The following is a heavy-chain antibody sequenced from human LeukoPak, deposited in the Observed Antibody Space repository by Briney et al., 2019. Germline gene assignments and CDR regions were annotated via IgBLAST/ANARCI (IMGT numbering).Heavy chain of an antibody. CDR1: GFTSSNAW. V-gene: IGHV3-15*01. D-gene: IGHD3-3*01. CDR3: TTVGGYYDFWSGRSY. Sequence: GGSLRLSCAASGFTSSNAWMSWVRQGPGKGLEWVGRIKSKTDGGTTDYAAPVKGRFTISRDDSKNTLYLQMNSLKTEDTAVYYCTTVGGYYDFWSGRSYWGQGTLVTVSS. CDR2: IKSKTDGGTT. J-gene: IGHJ4*02.